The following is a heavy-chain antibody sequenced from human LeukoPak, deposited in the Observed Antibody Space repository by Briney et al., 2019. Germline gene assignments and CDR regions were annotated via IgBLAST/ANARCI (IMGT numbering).Heavy chain of an antibody. CDR2: IKQDGSEE. D-gene: IGHD3-9*01. J-gene: IGHJ4*02. CDR1: GFIISSYW. CDR3: AGGVLTFDY. Sequence: PGGSLRLSCAASGFIISSYWMSWVRQAPGKGLEWVANIKQDGSEEYYVGSVKGRFTISRDYATNSLYLQMNSLRAEDTAVYYCAGGVLTFDYWGQGTLVTVSS. V-gene: IGHV3-7*05.